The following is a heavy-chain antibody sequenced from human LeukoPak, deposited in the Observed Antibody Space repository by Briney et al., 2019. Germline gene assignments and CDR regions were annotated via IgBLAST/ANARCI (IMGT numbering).Heavy chain of an antibody. CDR2: IKQDGSEK. D-gene: IGHD3-22*01. J-gene: IGHJ4*02. V-gene: IGHV3-7*01. CDR3: AKSYYDSSGYDYFDY. CDR1: GFTFSSYW. Sequence: GGSLRLSCAASGFTFSSYWMSWVRQAPGKGLEWVANIKQDGSEKYYVDSVKGRFTISRDNAKNSLYLQMNSLRAEGTAVYYCAKSYYDSSGYDYFDYWGQGTLVTVSS.